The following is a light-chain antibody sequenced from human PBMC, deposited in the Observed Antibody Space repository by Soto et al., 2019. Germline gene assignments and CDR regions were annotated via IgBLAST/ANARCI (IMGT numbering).Light chain of an antibody. J-gene: IGKJ5*01. V-gene: IGKV1-5*03. CDR3: QQLKSYVT. CDR1: QTISTW. CDR2: KAS. Sequence: DIQMTQSPSTLSASVGDRVTLTCRASQTISTWLAWYQQKPGKAPKLLIYKASSLESGVPSRFSGSGSGTEFTLTISSLQPDDFATYYCQQLKSYVTFGQGTRLEIK.